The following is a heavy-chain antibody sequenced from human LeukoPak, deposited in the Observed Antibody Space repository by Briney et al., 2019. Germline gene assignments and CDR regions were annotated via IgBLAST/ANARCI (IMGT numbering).Heavy chain of an antibody. V-gene: IGHV1-69*13. D-gene: IGHD3-3*01. Sequence: SVKVSCKASGGTFSSYAISWVRQAPGQGLEWMGGIIPIFGTANYAQKFQGRVTITADESTSTAYMELSSLRSEDTAVYYCARGEFFGVVRPPFYYYYMDVWGKGTTVTVSS. J-gene: IGHJ6*03. CDR3: ARGEFFGVVRPPFYYYYMDV. CDR2: IIPIFGTA. CDR1: GGTFSSYA.